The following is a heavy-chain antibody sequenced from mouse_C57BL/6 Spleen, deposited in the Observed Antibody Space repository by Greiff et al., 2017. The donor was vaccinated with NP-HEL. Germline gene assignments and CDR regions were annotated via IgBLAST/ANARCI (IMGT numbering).Heavy chain of an antibody. V-gene: IGHV5-4*01. J-gene: IGHJ3*01. D-gene: IGHD6-2*01. CDR3: ARDLWTY. Sequence: DVQLVESGGGLVKPGGSLKLSCAASGFTFSSYAMSWVRQTPEKRLEWVATISDGGSYTYYPDNVKGRFTISRDNAKNNLYLQMSHLKSEDTARYYCARDLWTYWGQGTLVTVSA. CDR1: GFTFSSYA. CDR2: ISDGGSYT.